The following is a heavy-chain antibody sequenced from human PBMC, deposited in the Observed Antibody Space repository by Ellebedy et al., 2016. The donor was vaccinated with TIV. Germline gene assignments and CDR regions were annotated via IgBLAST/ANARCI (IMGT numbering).Heavy chain of an antibody. Sequence: PGGSLRLSCAASGFTFSSFAMGWVRQTPGKGLEGVSGLYGSGRGIFYSDSAKGRFTISRDNSKNTLYLQLNSLRAEDTGIYYCAKDQIAGDGRWVFDLWGQGTMVTVSS. CDR3: AKDQIAGDGRWVFDL. CDR1: GFTFSSFA. D-gene: IGHD5-24*01. CDR2: LYGSGRGI. V-gene: IGHV3-23*01. J-gene: IGHJ3*01.